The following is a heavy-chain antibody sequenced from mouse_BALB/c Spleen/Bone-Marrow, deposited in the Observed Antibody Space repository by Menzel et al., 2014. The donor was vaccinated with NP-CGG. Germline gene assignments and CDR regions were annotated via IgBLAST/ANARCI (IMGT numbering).Heavy chain of an antibody. CDR1: GYTFTSYD. J-gene: IGHJ4*01. V-gene: IGHV1S56*01. Sequence: LQESGPALGKPGALVKISCKASGYTFTSYDINCVKQRPGQGLERIGWIYPGDDNTKYNENFKGKATLTADKSSSTAYMQLSSLTSENSAVYFCARGGGYAMDYWGRGTSVTVSS. CDR3: ARGGGYAMDY. CDR2: IYPGDDNT.